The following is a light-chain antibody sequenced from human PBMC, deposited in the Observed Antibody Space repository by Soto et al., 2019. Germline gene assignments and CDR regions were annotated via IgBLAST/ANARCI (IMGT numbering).Light chain of an antibody. CDR3: SSFTSSGTL. CDR2: EVS. Sequence: QSALTQPATVSGSPGQPITISCTGTSSDVGGYDYVSWYQQHPGKVPKLIIYEVSIRASGVSNRFSASKSANTASLTISGLQPEDEADYYCSSFTSSGTLFGGGTKLTAL. J-gene: IGLJ3*02. CDR1: SSDVGGYDY. V-gene: IGLV2-14*01.